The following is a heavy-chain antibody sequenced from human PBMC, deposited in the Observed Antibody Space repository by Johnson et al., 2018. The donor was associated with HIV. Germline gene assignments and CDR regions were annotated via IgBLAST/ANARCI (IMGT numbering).Heavy chain of an antibody. CDR2: IKSKTEGGTT. D-gene: IGHD7-27*01. V-gene: IGHV3-15*01. Sequence: VQLVESGGRLVKPGGSLRLSCAASGFTFSNAWMSWVRQAPGKGLEWVGRIKSKTEGGTTDYAAPVKGRFTIPRDDSKNTLYLQMNSLKTEDTAVYYCTTPRPNWGWNAFDIWGQGTMVTVSS. CDR3: TTPRPNWGWNAFDI. CDR1: GFTFSNAW. J-gene: IGHJ3*02.